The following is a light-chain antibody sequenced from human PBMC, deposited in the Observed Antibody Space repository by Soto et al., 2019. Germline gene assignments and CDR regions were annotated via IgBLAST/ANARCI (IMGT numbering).Light chain of an antibody. J-gene: IGKJ3*01. CDR2: GAS. Sequence: FTQSPCTLSLSPGERATLSCRASQSVSSSYLSWYQQQTAQAPRLLIYGASSRVTGSADRCSGGGSGRDYSLPIIRLVHAEDAANYCRQYDSSSGATFGPGTKVDIK. V-gene: IGKV3-20*01. CDR3: RQYDSSSGAT. CDR1: QSVSSSY.